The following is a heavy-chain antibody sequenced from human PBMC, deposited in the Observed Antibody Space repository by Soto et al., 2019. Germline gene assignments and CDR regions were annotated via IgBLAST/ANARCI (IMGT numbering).Heavy chain of an antibody. CDR2: ISGSGGST. Sequence: GGSLRLSCAASGFTFSSYAMSWVRQAPGKGLEWVSAISGSGGSTYYADSVKGRFTISRDNSKNTLYLQMNSLRAEDTAVYYCAKGLEYSSSSAGYGYYYYGMDVWGQGTTVTVSS. V-gene: IGHV3-23*01. CDR3: AKGLEYSSSSAGYGYYYYGMDV. D-gene: IGHD6-6*01. J-gene: IGHJ6*02. CDR1: GFTFSSYA.